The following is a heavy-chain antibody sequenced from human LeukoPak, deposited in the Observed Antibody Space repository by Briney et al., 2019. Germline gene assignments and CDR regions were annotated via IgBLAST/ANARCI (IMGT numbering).Heavy chain of an antibody. CDR2: IYYSGST. CDR3: ARASWVSSIDAVQ. J-gene: IGHJ4*02. Sequence: PSETLSLTCPVSGGSISSHYWSWIRQPPGKGLEWIGYIYYSGSTNYNPSLKSRVTISVDTSKNQFSLTLSSVTAADTAIYYSARASWVSSIDAVQWGQGTLVTVSS. CDR1: GGSISSHY. V-gene: IGHV4-59*11. D-gene: IGHD6-13*01.